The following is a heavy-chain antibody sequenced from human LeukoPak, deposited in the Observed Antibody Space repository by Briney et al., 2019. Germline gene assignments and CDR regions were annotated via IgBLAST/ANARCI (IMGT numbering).Heavy chain of an antibody. CDR1: GFTFRSYW. J-gene: IGHJ4*02. V-gene: IGHV3-7*03. D-gene: IGHD5-12*01. Sequence: PGGSLRLSCVGSGFTFRSYWMTWVRQAPGKGLEWVANINQDGSGRYGDSLKGRFTISRDNAKNSLYLQMNNLRAEDTAVYYCAKDQEYSGYDLDYWGQGTLVTVSS. CDR2: INQDGSGR. CDR3: AKDQEYSGYDLDY.